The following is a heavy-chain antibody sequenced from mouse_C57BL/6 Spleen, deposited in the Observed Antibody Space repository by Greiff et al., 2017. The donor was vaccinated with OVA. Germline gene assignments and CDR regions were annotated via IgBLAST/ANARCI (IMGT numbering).Heavy chain of an antibody. J-gene: IGHJ2*01. V-gene: IGHV1-64*01. D-gene: IGHD3-2*02. CDR1: GYTFTSYW. CDR2: IHPNSGST. CDR3: ARSGYYFDY. Sequence: QLQQSGAELVKPGASVKLSCKASGYTFTSYWMHWVKQRPGQGLEWIGMIHPNSGSTNYNEKFKSKATLTVDKSSSTAYMQLSSLTSEDSAVYYCARSGYYFDYWGQGTTLTVSS.